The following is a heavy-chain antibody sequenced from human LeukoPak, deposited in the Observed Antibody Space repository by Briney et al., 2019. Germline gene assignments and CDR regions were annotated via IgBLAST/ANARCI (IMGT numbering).Heavy chain of an antibody. J-gene: IGHJ4*02. CDR1: GFTFSDYY. CDR3: ARDDSHGYHFFDS. CDR2: ISSSGTSI. V-gene: IGHV3-11*04. Sequence: GGSLRLSCAASGFTFSDYYMAWIRQAPGKGLEWVSHISSSGTSILDADSVKGRFTISRDNGKNSLYLQMNSLRPEDTAVYYCARDDSHGYHFFDSWGQGTLVTVSS. D-gene: IGHD3-22*01.